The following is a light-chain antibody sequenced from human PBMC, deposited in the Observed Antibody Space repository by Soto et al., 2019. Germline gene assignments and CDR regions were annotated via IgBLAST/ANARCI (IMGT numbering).Light chain of an antibody. CDR2: GAS. V-gene: IGKV3-15*01. CDR1: QSVSSN. Sequence: EIVLTQSSGTLSLPPGATATLSCRAIQSVSSNYLAWYQQIPVQAPRLIIYGASTRATGIPARFSGSGSGTEFTLTISSLQSEDFAVYYCQQYNNWPPITFGQGTRVEIK. CDR3: QQYNNWPPIT. J-gene: IGKJ5*01.